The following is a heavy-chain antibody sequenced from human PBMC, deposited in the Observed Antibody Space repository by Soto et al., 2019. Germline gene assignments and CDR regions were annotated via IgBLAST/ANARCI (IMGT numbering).Heavy chain of an antibody. Sequence: SETLSLTCAVYGGSFSGYYWSWIRQPPGKGLEWIGEINHSGSTNYNPSLKNRVTISVETSKNQFSLKLSSVTAADTAVYYCARVYCSSTSCHPNYYYYYMDVWGKGTTVTVSS. J-gene: IGHJ6*03. CDR1: GGSFSGYY. CDR3: ARVYCSSTSCHPNYYYYYMDV. CDR2: INHSGST. D-gene: IGHD2-2*01. V-gene: IGHV4-34*01.